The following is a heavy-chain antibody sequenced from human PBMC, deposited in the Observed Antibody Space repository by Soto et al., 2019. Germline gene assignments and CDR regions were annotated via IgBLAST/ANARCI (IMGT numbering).Heavy chain of an antibody. CDR1: GGSIRSGDYY. CDR2: IYYSGST. D-gene: IGHD3-16*01. V-gene: IGHV4-30-4*01. J-gene: IGHJ4*02. Sequence: QVQLQESGPGLVKPSQTLSLTCTVSGGSIRSGDYYWSWIRQPPGKGLEWIGYIYYSGSTYYNPSLKSRVTIPVDTCTIQFSLKLSSVTAADTAVDYWARGITPGADWGGDYFDYWGQGTLVTVSS. CDR3: ARGITPGADWGGDYFDY.